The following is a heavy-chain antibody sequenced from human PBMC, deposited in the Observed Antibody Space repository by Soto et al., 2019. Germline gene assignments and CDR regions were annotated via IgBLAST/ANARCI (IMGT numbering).Heavy chain of an antibody. Sequence: GGSLRLSCAASGFTVSSKYMSWVRHAPGKGLEWVSVIYSDGSTYYADSVKGRFTISRDNSKNTLYLQMNSLRAEDTAVYYCATERGPTYSFDYWGQGTLVTVSS. J-gene: IGHJ4*02. CDR2: IYSDGST. D-gene: IGHD2-21*01. V-gene: IGHV3-53*01. CDR1: GFTVSSKY. CDR3: ATERGPTYSFDY.